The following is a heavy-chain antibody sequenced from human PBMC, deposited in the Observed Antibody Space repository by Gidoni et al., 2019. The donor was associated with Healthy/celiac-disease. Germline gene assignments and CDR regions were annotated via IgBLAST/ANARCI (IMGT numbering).Heavy chain of an antibody. V-gene: IGHV3-30*01. CDR3: ARDRRTCWDY. CDR2: ISYDGSNK. Sequence: QVQLVESGGGVVQPGRSLRLSCAASGFTFSSYAMHWVRQAPGKGLEWVAVISYDGSNKYYADSVKGRFTISRDNSKNTLYLQMNSLRAEDTAVYYCARDRRTCWDYWGQGTLVTVSS. D-gene: IGHD2-2*01. J-gene: IGHJ4*02. CDR1: GFTFSSYA.